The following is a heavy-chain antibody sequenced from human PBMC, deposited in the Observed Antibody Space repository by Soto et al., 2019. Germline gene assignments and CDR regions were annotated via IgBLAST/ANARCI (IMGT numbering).Heavy chain of an antibody. CDR1: GFTFSSYG. CDR3: ARDYYGSGSPYGMDV. V-gene: IGHV3-33*01. Sequence: QVQLVESGGGVVQPGRSLRLSCAASGFTFSSYGMHWVRQAPGKGLEWVAVIWYDGSNKYYADSVKGRFTISRDNSKNTRYLQMNSLRAEDTAVYYCARDYYGSGSPYGMDVWGQGTTVTVSS. J-gene: IGHJ6*02. D-gene: IGHD3-10*01. CDR2: IWYDGSNK.